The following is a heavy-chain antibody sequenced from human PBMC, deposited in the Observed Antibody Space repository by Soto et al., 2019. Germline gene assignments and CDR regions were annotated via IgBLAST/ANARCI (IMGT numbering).Heavy chain of an antibody. V-gene: IGHV6-1*01. D-gene: IGHD2-2*01. CDR3: ARGPGPYCSSTSCYSGESWFDP. CDR1: GDSVSSNSAA. Sequence: SQTLSLTCAISGDSVSSNSAAWNWIRRSPSRGIEWLGRTYYRSKWYNDYAVSVKSRITINPDTSKNQFSLQLNSVTPEDTAVYYCARGPGPYCSSTSCYSGESWFDPWGQGTLVTVS. J-gene: IGHJ5*02. CDR2: TYYRSKWYN.